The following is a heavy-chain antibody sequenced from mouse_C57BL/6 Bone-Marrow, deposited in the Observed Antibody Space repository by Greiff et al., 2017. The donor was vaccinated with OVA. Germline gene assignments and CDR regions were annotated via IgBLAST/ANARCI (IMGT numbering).Heavy chain of an antibody. Sequence: QVQLKQSGAELVRPGSSVKLSCKASGYTFTSYWMHWVKQRPIQGLEWIGNIDPSDSETHYNQKFKDKATLTVDKSSSTAYMQLSSLTSEDSAVYYCATGLRPYAMDYWGQGTSVTVSS. J-gene: IGHJ4*01. CDR3: ATGLRPYAMDY. V-gene: IGHV1-52*01. D-gene: IGHD2-4*01. CDR2: IDPSDSET. CDR1: GYTFTSYW.